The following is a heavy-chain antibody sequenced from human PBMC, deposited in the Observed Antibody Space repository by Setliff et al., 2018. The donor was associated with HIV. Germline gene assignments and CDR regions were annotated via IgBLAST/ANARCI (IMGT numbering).Heavy chain of an antibody. Sequence: GSLRLSCAASGFTFSSYSMNWVRQAPGKGLEWVSYISSSSSTIYYADSVKGRFTTSRDNAKNSLYLQMNSLRAEDTAVYYCARGGGMVRGVIISRSFDYWGQGTLVTVSS. CDR1: GFTFSSYS. CDR2: ISSSSSTI. CDR3: ARGGGMVRGVIISRSFDY. D-gene: IGHD3-10*01. J-gene: IGHJ4*02. V-gene: IGHV3-48*04.